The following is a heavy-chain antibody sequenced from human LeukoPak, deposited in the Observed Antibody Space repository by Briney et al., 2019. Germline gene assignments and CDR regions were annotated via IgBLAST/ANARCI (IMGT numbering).Heavy chain of an antibody. D-gene: IGHD3-10*01. CDR1: GFTFSSYG. J-gene: IGHJ4*02. V-gene: IGHV3-30*02. Sequence: GGSLRLSCAASGFTFSSYGMHWVRQAPGKGLEWVAFIRYDGSNKYYADSVKGRFTISRDNAKNSLYLQMNSLRAEDTALYYCAKDMDYYGSGSEFDYWGQGTLVTVSS. CDR3: AKDMDYYGSGSEFDY. CDR2: IRYDGSNK.